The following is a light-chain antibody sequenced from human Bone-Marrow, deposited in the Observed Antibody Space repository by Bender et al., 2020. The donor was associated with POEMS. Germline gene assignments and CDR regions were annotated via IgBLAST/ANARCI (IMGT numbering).Light chain of an antibody. CDR3: CSYAGSSTWV. Sequence: QSALTQPASVSGSPGQSITIPCTGSSSDIGAYDYVSWYQQHPGKAPKLLIYEVSRRPSGVSNRFSGSTSGNTASLTISGLQAEDEADYYCCSYAGSSTWVFGGGTRLAVL. J-gene: IGLJ3*02. CDR2: EVS. V-gene: IGLV2-23*02. CDR1: SSDIGAYDY.